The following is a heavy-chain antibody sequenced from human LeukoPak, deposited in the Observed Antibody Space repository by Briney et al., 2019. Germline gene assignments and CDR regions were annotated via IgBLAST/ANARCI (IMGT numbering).Heavy chain of an antibody. D-gene: IGHD3-10*01. V-gene: IGHV4-30-4*01. CDR3: AREITMVRGVVDY. Sequence: SRTLSLTCTVSGGSISSGDYYWSWIRQPPGKGLEWIGYIYYSGSTYYNPSLKSRVTISVDTSKNQFSLKLSSVTAADTAVYYCAREITMVRGVVDYWGQGTLVTVSS. CDR2: IYYSGST. CDR1: GGSISSGDYY. J-gene: IGHJ4*02.